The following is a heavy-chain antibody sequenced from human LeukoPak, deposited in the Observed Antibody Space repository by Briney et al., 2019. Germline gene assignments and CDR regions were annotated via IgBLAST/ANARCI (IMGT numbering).Heavy chain of an antibody. CDR1: GGTFSSYA. CDR2: ITPIFGTA. J-gene: IGHJ4*02. V-gene: IGHV1-69*06. CDR3: ARDRAGPGDY. Sequence: SVKVSCKASGGTFSSYAISWVRQAPGQGLEWMGGITPIFGTANYAQKFQGRVTITADKSTSTAYMELSSLRSEDTAVYYCARDRAGPGDYWGQGTLVTVSS. D-gene: IGHD3-10*01.